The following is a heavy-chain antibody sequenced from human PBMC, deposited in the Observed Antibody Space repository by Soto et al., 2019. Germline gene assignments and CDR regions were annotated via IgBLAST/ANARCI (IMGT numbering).Heavy chain of an antibody. CDR3: AISYITNDAFDI. CDR2: ISHSGST. CDR1: SGPFSGYY. V-gene: IGHV4-34*01. D-gene: IGHD1-1*01. J-gene: IGHJ3*02. Sequence: QVQLQQWGAGLLKPSDTLSLTCAVSSGPFSGYYWSWIRQSPGKGLEWIGKISHSGSTNYNPSLKSRVTISVDTSKNQFSLKLSSVTAADTAVYYCAISYITNDAFDIWGQGTLVTVSS.